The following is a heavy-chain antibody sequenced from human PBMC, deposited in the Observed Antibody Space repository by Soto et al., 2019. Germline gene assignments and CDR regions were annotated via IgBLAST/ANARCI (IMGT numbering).Heavy chain of an antibody. Sequence: EVQLLESGGGLVQPGGSLRLSCAASGFTFSSYAMTWVRQAPGKGLEWVSGISGSGASTFYADSVKGRFTTSRDTSKNTLYLQMNSLRAEDTAVYYCAMVITYLDYWGQGTLVTVSS. J-gene: IGHJ4*02. CDR2: ISGSGAST. CDR3: AMVITYLDY. D-gene: IGHD3-22*01. V-gene: IGHV3-23*01. CDR1: GFTFSSYA.